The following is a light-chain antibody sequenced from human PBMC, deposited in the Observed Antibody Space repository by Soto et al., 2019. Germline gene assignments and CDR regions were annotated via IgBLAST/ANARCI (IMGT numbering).Light chain of an antibody. CDR1: SSNIGGNT. CDR3: AAWDDSLNGYV. Sequence: QSAPSQPPSASGTPGQRVTISCSGSSSNIGGNTVNWYQQFPGTAPKLLIYFNIQRPSGVPDRFTGSKSGTSASLAISGLQSEDEADYYCAAWDDSLNGYVFGTGTKVTVL. V-gene: IGLV1-44*01. CDR2: FNI. J-gene: IGLJ1*01.